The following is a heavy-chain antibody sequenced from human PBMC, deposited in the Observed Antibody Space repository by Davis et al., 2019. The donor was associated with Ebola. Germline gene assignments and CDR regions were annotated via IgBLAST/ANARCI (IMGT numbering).Heavy chain of an antibody. J-gene: IGHJ6*04. Sequence: GSLRLSCAVSGGSISSSNWWSWVRQPPGKGLEWIGSIYHSGSTYYNPSLKSRVTISVDTSKNQFSLKLSSVTAADTAVYYCARDLWSYYYGMDVWGKGTTVTVSS. CDR2: IYHSGST. D-gene: IGHD3-10*01. CDR1: GGSISSSNW. CDR3: ARDLWSYYYGMDV. V-gene: IGHV4-4*02.